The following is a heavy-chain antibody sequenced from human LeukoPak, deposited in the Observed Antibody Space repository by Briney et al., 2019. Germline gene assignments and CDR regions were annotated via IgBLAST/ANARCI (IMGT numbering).Heavy chain of an antibody. CDR1: GGSISSGSYY. D-gene: IGHD3-9*01. V-gene: IGHV4-61*01. CDR2: IYYSGST. J-gene: IGHJ3*02. Sequence: SETLSLTCSVSGGSISSGSYYWSWIRQPPGKGLEWIGYIYYSGSTNYNPSLKSRVTISVDTSKNQFSLKLSSVTAADTAVYYCARHVIIDWRLGGLDIWGQGTMVTVSS. CDR3: ARHVIIDWRLGGLDI.